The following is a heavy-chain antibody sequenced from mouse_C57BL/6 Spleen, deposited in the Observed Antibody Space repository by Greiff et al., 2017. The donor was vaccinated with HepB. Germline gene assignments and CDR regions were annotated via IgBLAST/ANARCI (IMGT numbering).Heavy chain of an antibody. CDR2: IYPGSGST. J-gene: IGHJ4*01. V-gene: IGHV1-55*01. CDR3: ARDRYYYGSSYYAMDY. CDR1: GYTFTSYW. Sequence: QVQLQQPGAELVKPGASVKMSCKASGYTFTSYWITWVKQRPGQGLEWIRDIYPGSGSTNYNEKFKSKATLTVDTSSSTAYMQLSSLTSEDSAVYYCARDRYYYGSSYYAMDYWGQGTSVTVSS. D-gene: IGHD1-1*01.